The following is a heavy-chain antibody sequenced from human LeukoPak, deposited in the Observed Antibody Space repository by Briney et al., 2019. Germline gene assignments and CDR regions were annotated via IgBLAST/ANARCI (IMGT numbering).Heavy chain of an antibody. CDR2: IYTSGST. J-gene: IGHJ4*02. CDR1: GGSISSYY. V-gene: IGHV4-4*07. Sequence: PSETLSLTCTVSGGSISSYYSSWIRQPPGKGREWIGRIYTSGSTNYNPSPKSRVTMSVDTSKNQFSLKLSSVTAADTAVYYCARDYCSSTSCYPYYFDYWGQGTLVTVSS. D-gene: IGHD2-2*01. CDR3: ARDYCSSTSCYPYYFDY.